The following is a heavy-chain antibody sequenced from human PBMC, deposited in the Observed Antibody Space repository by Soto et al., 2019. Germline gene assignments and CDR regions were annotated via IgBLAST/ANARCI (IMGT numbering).Heavy chain of an antibody. CDR2: ISGSGGST. D-gene: IGHD2-21*01. CDR3: AKDPYGDFDY. J-gene: IGHJ4*02. Sequence: GWSLRLSCAASVSTFISYAMSWVRQAPGKGLEWVSAISGSGGSTYYADSVKGRFTISRDNSKNTLYLQMNSLRAEDTAVYYCAKDPYGDFDYWGQGTLVTVSS. CDR1: VSTFISYA. V-gene: IGHV3-23*01.